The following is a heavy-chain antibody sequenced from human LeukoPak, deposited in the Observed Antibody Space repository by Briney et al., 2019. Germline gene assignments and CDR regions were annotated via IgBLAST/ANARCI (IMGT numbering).Heavy chain of an antibody. CDR3: AKVMPPGRIRFYSYYMDV. D-gene: IGHD2-15*01. CDR1: GFSFGGYG. V-gene: IGHV3-30*02. J-gene: IGHJ6*03. CDR2: IRYDGSNE. Sequence: PGGSLRLSCAASGFSFGGYGMHWVRKAPGKGMEWVAFIRYDGSNEYYADSVKDRFTISRDKSKNTLSLQMNGLRVEDTAVYYCAKVMPPGRIRFYSYYMDVWGKGTTVTVS.